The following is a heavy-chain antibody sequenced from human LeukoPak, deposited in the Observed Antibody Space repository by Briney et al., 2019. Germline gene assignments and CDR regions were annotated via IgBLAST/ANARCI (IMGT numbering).Heavy chain of an antibody. V-gene: IGHV1-18*01. CDR2: ISAYNGNT. CDR1: GYTFSKYG. J-gene: IGHJ4*02. D-gene: IGHD6-19*01. Sequence: GASVKVSCKASGYTFSKYGISWVRQAPGQGLEWMGWISAYNGNTNYAQKLQGRVTMPTDTSTSTAYMELRSLRSDDTAVYYCAREAGRLVRDYWGQGTLVTVSS. CDR3: AREAGRLVRDY.